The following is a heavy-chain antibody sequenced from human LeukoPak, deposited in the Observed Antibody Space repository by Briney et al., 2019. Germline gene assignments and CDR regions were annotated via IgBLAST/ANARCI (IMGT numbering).Heavy chain of an antibody. CDR3: ARGAEDTAMVDY. CDR1: GGSFSGYY. Sequence: PSETLSLTCAVYGGSFSGYYWSWIRQPPGKGLEWIGEINHSGSTNYNPSLKSRVTISVDTSKNQFSLKLSSVTAADTAVYYCARGAEDTAMVDYRGQGTLVTVSS. J-gene: IGHJ4*02. CDR2: INHSGST. V-gene: IGHV4-34*01. D-gene: IGHD5-18*01.